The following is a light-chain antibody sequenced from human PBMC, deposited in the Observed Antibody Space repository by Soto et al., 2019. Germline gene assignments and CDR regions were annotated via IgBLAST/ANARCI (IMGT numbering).Light chain of an antibody. Sequence: QSVLTQPASVSGSPGQSIAISCTGTSSDVGGYNYVSWYQQHPGKAPKLIIYGVTNRPSGVSDRFSGSKSGNTASLTISGLQAEDETDYYCCSYTSSGTYVFGTGTNVTVL. CDR2: GVT. V-gene: IGLV2-14*03. CDR1: SSDVGGYNY. CDR3: CSYTSSGTYV. J-gene: IGLJ1*01.